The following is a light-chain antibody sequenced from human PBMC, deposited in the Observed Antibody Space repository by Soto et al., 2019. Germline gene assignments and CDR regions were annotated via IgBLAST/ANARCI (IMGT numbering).Light chain of an antibody. CDR3: QSYDTGLRGYV. CDR1: SSNIGAGYD. V-gene: IGLV1-40*01. CDR2: GNN. J-gene: IGLJ1*01. Sequence: QSVLTQPPSVSGAPGQRVTFSCTGSSSNIGAGYDVHWYQHLPGTAPKLLIYGNNNRPSGVPDRFSGSKSGTSASLAITGLQAEDEADYYCQSYDTGLRGYVFGTGTK.